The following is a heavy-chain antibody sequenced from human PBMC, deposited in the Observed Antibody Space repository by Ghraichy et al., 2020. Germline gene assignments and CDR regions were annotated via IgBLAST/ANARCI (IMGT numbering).Heavy chain of an antibody. CDR3: ARQIKQWLVHGYYYYGMDV. D-gene: IGHD6-19*01. V-gene: IGHV4-39*01. CDR1: GGSISSSSYY. CDR2: IYYSGST. J-gene: IGHJ6*02. Sequence: SETLSLTCTVSGGSISSSSYYWGWIRQPPGKGLEWIGSIYYSGSTYYNPSLKSRVTISVDTSKNQFSLKLSPVTAADTAVYYCARQIKQWLVHGYYYYGMDVWGQGTTVTVSS.